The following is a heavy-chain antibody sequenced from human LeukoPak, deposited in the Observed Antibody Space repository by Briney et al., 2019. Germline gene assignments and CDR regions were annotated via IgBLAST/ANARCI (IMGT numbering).Heavy chain of an antibody. J-gene: IGHJ4*02. D-gene: IGHD5-24*01. Sequence: SETLSLTCTVSGYSISSGYYWGWIRQPPGKGLEWIGNIYHSGSTYYNPSLKSRVTISVDTSKNQFSLKLSSVTAADTAVYYCARWLQSAFDYWGQGTLVTVSS. CDR1: GYSISSGYY. CDR2: IYHSGST. CDR3: ARWLQSAFDY. V-gene: IGHV4-38-2*02.